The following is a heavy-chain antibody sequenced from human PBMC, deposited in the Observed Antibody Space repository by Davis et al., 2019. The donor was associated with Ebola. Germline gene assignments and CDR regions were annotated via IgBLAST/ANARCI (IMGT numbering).Heavy chain of an antibody. CDR3: AGRSHTVIVPAVN. Sequence: PSETLSLTCTVSGGSISSSSYYWGWIRQPPGKGLEWIGSIYYSGSTYYNPSLKSRVTISVDTSKKQFSLRLSSMTAADTAVYYCAGRSHTVIVPAVNWGQGTLVTVSS. V-gene: IGHV4-39*01. CDR2: IYYSGST. CDR1: GGSISSSSYY. J-gene: IGHJ4*02. D-gene: IGHD2-2*01.